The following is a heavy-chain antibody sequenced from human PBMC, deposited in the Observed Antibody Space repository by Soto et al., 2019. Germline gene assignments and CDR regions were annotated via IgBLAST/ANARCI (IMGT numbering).Heavy chain of an antibody. CDR2: IYYSGST. CDR3: ARRRYSSSPPYYYYYYMEV. J-gene: IGHJ6*03. Sequence: SETLSLTCTVSGGSISSYYWSWIRQPPGKGLEWIGYIYYSGSTNYNPSLKSRVTISVDTSKNQFSLKLSSVTAADTAVYYCARRRYSSSPPYYYYYYMEVWGKGTTVTVSS. CDR1: GGSISSYY. D-gene: IGHD6-6*01. V-gene: IGHV4-59*08.